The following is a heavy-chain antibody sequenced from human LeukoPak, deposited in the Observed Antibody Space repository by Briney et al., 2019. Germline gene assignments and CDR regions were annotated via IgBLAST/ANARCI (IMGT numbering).Heavy chain of an antibody. V-gene: IGHV1-2*02. D-gene: IGHD4-17*01. CDR3: ARVHDYGDYIDY. J-gene: IGHJ4*02. Sequence: ASVKVSCKASGYTFTGYYMHWVRQAPGQGLEWMGWINPNSGGTNYAQKFQGRVTMTRDTSISTAYMELSSLRSEDTAVYYCARVHDYGDYIDYWGQGTLVTVSS. CDR2: INPNSGGT. CDR1: GYTFTGYY.